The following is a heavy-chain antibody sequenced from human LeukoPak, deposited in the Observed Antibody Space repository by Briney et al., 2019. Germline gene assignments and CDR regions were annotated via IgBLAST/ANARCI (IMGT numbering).Heavy chain of an antibody. Sequence: GGSLRLSCAASRFTFSDYYMSWIRQAPGKGLEWVSYISSSGSTIYYADSVKGRFTISRDNAKNSLYLQMNSLRAEDTAVYYCASDHYQLLPFDYWGQGTLVTVSS. CDR2: ISSSGSTI. D-gene: IGHD2-2*01. J-gene: IGHJ4*02. CDR3: ASDHYQLLPFDY. V-gene: IGHV3-11*01. CDR1: RFTFSDYY.